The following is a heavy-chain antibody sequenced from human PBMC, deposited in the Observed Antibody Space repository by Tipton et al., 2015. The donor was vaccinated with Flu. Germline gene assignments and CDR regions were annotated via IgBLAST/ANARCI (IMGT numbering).Heavy chain of an antibody. CDR3: ARALGGALDYFDY. CDR2: INHSGTT. CDR1: GGSFSGYY. J-gene: IGHJ4*02. Sequence: TLSLTCAVYGGSFSGYYWSWIRQPPGKGLEWIGEINHSGTTNYNPSLKSRVTISVDTSKNQFSLKLSSVTAADTAVYYCARALGGALDYFDYWGQGTLVTVSS. V-gene: IGHV4-34*01. D-gene: IGHD3-10*01.